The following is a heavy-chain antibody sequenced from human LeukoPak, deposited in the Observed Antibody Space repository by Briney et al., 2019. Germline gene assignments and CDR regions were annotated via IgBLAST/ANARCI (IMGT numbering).Heavy chain of an antibody. CDR3: AKDQNRDSSGWIFDY. CDR1: GFTFSSYA. Sequence: PGGSLRLSCAASGFTFSSYAMGWVRQAPGKGLGWVSAISGSADSTYYADSVKGRFTLSRDNSKNTLYLQMNSLRAEDTAVYSCAKDQNRDSSGWIFDYWGQGTLVTVSS. D-gene: IGHD6-19*01. CDR2: ISGSADST. V-gene: IGHV3-23*01. J-gene: IGHJ4*02.